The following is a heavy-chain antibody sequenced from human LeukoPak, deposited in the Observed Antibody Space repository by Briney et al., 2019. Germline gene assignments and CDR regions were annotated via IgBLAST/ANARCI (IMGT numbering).Heavy chain of an antibody. CDR3: ARGRYDFWGGFPRWFDP. CDR1: GGSFSGYY. D-gene: IGHD3-3*01. V-gene: IGHV4-34*01. J-gene: IGHJ5*02. Sequence: KPSETLSLTCAVYGGSFSGYYWSWIRQPPGKGLEWIGEINHSGSTNYNPSLKSRVTISVDTSKNQFSLKLSSVTAADTAVYYCARGRYDFWGGFPRWFDPWGQGTLVTVSS. CDR2: INHSGST.